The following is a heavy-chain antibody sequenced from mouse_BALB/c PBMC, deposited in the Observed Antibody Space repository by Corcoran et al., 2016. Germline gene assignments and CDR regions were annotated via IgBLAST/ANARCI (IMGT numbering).Heavy chain of an antibody. V-gene: IGHV3-6*02. J-gene: IGHJ4*01. CDR2: ISYDGSN. Sequence: DVQLQESGPGLVKPSQSLSLTCSVTGYSITSGYYWNWIRQFPGNKLEWMGYISYDGSNNYNPSLKNRISITRDTSKNQFFLKLNSVTTEDTATYYCSRFMITHAMDYGGQGTSVTVSS. CDR1: GYSITSGYY. D-gene: IGHD2-4*01. CDR3: SRFMITHAMDY.